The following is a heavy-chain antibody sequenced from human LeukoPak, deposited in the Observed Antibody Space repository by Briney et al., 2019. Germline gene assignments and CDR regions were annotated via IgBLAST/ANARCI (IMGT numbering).Heavy chain of an antibody. V-gene: IGHV3-48*03. D-gene: IGHD1-26*01. CDR2: ISTSGTIE. CDR3: ARGLGNFDY. CDR1: GFTFSNYE. J-gene: IGHJ4*02. Sequence: GGPLRLSCAASGFTFSNYEMNWVRQAPGKGLEWISYISTSGTIEYYADSVKGRFTISRDHARNSLYLQMNSLRAEDTAVYYCARGLGNFDYWGQGTLVTVSS.